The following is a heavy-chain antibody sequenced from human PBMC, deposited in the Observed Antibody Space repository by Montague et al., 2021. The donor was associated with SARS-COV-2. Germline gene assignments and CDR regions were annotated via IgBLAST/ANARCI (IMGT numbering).Heavy chain of an antibody. J-gene: IGHJ5*02. CDR3: ARLVDFYGSGSYKNSWFDP. Sequence: SETLSLTCTVSGGSISSGDYYWSWIRQPPGKGLEWIGSISYSGSTYFNPSLESRLTMSVDTSKNHFSLKLSSVTAADTAVYYCARLVDFYGSGSYKNSWFDPWGQGTRVTVSS. CDR1: GGSISSGDYY. D-gene: IGHD3-10*01. CDR2: ISYSGST. V-gene: IGHV4-39*02.